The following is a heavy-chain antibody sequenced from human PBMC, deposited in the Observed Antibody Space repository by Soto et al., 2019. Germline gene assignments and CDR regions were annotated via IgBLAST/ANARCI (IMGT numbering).Heavy chain of an antibody. Sequence: PGGSLRLSCAASGCTFSSYGRHWIRQAPGQRLVWVSHINSDGNGTTYAYSVKGRFTISRDNAKNTLYLQMNSLRADYMGVYDCTRDDIGLGTDYWGLGTLVTVSS. CDR2: INSDGNGT. CDR3: TRDDIGLGTDY. CDR1: GCTFSSYG. V-gene: IGHV3-74*01. D-gene: IGHD2-15*01. J-gene: IGHJ4*02.